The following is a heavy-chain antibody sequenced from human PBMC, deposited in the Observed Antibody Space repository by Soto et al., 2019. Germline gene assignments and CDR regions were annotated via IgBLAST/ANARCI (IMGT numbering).Heavy chain of an antibody. J-gene: IGHJ6*02. CDR1: GYSFTSYW. Sequence: GESLKISCKGSGYSFTSYWIGWVRQMPGKGLEWMGIIYPGDSDTRYSPSFQGQVTISADKSISTAYLQWSSLKASDTAMYYWVGWGVRARIPRARGNDAMDIWGQGTMVTVSS. V-gene: IGHV5-51*01. CDR3: VGWGVRARIPRARGNDAMDI. CDR2: IYPGDSDT. D-gene: IGHD2-21*01.